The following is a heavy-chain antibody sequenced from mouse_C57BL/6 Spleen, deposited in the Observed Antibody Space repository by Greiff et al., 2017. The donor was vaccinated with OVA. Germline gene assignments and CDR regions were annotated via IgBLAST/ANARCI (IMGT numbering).Heavy chain of an antibody. D-gene: IGHD1-1*01. CDR2: IDPATGNT. Sequence: VQLQQSVAELVRPGASVKLSCTASGFNIKNTYMHWVKQRPEQGLEWIGRIDPATGNTNYAPTFQGKATITADTTSNTAYLQLISLTSEDTAIYYCAAYYYDSSSYFDYWGQGTTLTVSS. CDR3: AAYYYDSSSYFDY. V-gene: IGHV14-3*01. CDR1: GFNIKNTY. J-gene: IGHJ2*01.